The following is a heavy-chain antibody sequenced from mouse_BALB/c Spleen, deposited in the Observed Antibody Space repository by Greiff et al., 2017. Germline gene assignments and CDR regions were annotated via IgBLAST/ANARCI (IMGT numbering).Heavy chain of an antibody. D-gene: IGHD1-1*01. CDR2: ISSGGSYT. CDR1: GFTFSSYA. CDR3: ASLSYGSSSAWFAD. J-gene: IGHJ3*01. V-gene: IGHV5-9-3*01. Sequence: EVQGVESGGGLVKPGGSLKLSCAASGFTFSSYAMSWVRQTPEKRLEWVATISSGGSYTYYPDSVKGRFTISRDNAKNTLYLQMSSLRSEDTAMYYCASLSYGSSSAWFADWGQGTLVTVSA.